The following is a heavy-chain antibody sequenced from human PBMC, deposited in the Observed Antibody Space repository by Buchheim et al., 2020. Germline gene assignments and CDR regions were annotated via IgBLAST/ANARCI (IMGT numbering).Heavy chain of an antibody. Sequence: EVQLVESGGGLVQPGGSLRLSCAASEFTFSSYWMSWVRQAPGKGLEWVANIKQDGSEKYYVDSVKGRFTISRDNAKNSLYLQMNSLRAEDTAVYYCAREYYDFWSGYYYGMDVWGQGTT. CDR2: IKQDGSEK. V-gene: IGHV3-7*01. D-gene: IGHD3-3*01. J-gene: IGHJ6*02. CDR1: EFTFSSYW. CDR3: AREYYDFWSGYYYGMDV.